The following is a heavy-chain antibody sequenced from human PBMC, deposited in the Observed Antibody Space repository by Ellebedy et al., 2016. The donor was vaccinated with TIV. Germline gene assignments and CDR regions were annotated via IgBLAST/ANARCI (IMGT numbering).Heavy chain of an antibody. CDR2: IKNRGDGGTI. CDR3: TTDRGFVLTIYDDDF. J-gene: IGHJ4*02. V-gene: IGHV3-15*01. Sequence: GGSLRLXXATSGFTFSNAWMSWVRQAPGKGLEWVGRIKNRGDGGTIDYAAAVKGRFTVSRDDEKKRVYLQMDSLTTDDTAVYYCTTDRGFVLTIYDDDFWGPGTLVTVSS. CDR1: GFTFSNAW. D-gene: IGHD3-10*01.